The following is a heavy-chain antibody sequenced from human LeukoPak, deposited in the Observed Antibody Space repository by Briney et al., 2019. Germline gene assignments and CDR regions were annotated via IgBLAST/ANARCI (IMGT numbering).Heavy chain of an antibody. V-gene: IGHV1-24*01. CDR3: ARAFTKPRDWFDP. CDR1: GYTLTELS. J-gene: IGHJ5*02. CDR2: FDPEDGET. Sequence: ASVKVSCKVSGYTLTELSMHWVRQAPGKGLEWMGGFDPEDGETIYAQKFQGRVTMTTDTSTSTAYMELRSLRSDDTAVYYCARAFTKPRDWFDPWGQGTLVTVSS.